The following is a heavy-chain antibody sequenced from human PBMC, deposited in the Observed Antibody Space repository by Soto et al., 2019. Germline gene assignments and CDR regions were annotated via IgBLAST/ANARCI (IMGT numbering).Heavy chain of an antibody. CDR1: GFTFSSYA. D-gene: IGHD3-10*01. J-gene: IGHJ1*01. CDR3: ARGQYYYAR. Sequence: PGGSLRLSCAASGFTFSSYAMHWVRQAPGKGLEWVAVISYDGSNKYYADSVKGRFTISRNNSKNTLYLQMNSLRAEDTAVYYCARGQYYYARWGQGTLVTVSS. CDR2: ISYDGSNK. V-gene: IGHV3-30-3*01.